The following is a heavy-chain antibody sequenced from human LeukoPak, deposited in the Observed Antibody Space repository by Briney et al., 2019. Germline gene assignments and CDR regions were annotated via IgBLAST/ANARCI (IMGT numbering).Heavy chain of an antibody. CDR1: GGSISSYY. CDR2: IYYSGST. J-gene: IGHJ4*02. D-gene: IGHD2-2*01. V-gene: IGHV4-59*01. Sequence: SETLSLTCTVSGGSISSYYWSWIRQPPGKGLEWIGYIYYSGSTNYNPSLKSRVTISVDTSKNQFSLKLSSVTAADTAVYYCARGSGTSCWAFGYWGQGTLVTVSS. CDR3: ARGSGTSCWAFGY.